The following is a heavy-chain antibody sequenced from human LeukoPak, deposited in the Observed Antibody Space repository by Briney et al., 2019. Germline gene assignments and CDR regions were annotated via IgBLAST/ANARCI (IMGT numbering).Heavy chain of an antibody. Sequence: SETLSLTCAVYGGSFSGYYWSWIRQPPGKGLEWIGEINHSGSTNYNPSLKSRVTISVDTSKNQFSLKLSSVTAADTAVYYCARGEGSSGWYGIFNINYGMDVWGQGTTVTVSS. CDR3: ARGEGSSGWYGIFNINYGMDV. CDR2: INHSGST. J-gene: IGHJ6*02. V-gene: IGHV4-34*01. D-gene: IGHD6-19*01. CDR1: GGSFSGYY.